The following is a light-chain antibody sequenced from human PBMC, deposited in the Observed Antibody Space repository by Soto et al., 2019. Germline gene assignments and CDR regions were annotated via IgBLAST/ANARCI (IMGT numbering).Light chain of an antibody. CDR2: EVS. CDR3: SSYTSSSTVV. V-gene: IGLV2-14*01. Sequence: QSALTQPASVSGSPGQSITISCTGTSSDVGGYNYVSWYQHHPGKAPKLMIYEVSNRPSGVSNRFSGSKSGNTASLTISGLQAEDEADYYCSSYTSSSTVVFGGETKLTVL. CDR1: SSDVGGYNY. J-gene: IGLJ2*01.